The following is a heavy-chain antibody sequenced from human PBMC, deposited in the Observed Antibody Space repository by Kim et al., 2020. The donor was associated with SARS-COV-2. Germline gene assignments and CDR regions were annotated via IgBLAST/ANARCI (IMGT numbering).Heavy chain of an antibody. CDR1: GFTFSNSW. Sequence: GGSLRLSCVASGFTFSNSWMTWVRQPPGKGLEWVGRIKRTIDGGTADYAAPVKGRFSISKDDSQNRVFLQMDGLKIDDTAVYYCTPDSGSYWGQGALVT. V-gene: IGHV3-15*01. CDR3: TPDSGSY. CDR2: IKRTIDGGTA. D-gene: IGHD3-22*01. J-gene: IGHJ4*02.